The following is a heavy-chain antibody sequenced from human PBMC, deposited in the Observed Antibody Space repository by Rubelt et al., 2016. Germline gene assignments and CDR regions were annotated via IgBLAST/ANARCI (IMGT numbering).Heavy chain of an antibody. Sequence: QVQLQESGPGLVKPSETLSLTCTVSGYSISSGYYWGWIRQPPGKGLEWIGSIYHSGSTYYNPSLKSRVTISVDTSKNQFSLKLSSVTAADTAVYYCARDHSSGWYLGGFFDYWGQGTLVTVSP. J-gene: IGHJ4*02. V-gene: IGHV4-38-2*02. D-gene: IGHD6-19*01. CDR1: GYSISSGYY. CDR2: IYHSGST. CDR3: ARDHSSGWYLGGFFDY.